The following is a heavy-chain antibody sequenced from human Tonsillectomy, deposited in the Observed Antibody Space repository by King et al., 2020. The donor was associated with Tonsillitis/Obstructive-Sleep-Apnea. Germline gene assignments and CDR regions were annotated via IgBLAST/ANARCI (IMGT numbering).Heavy chain of an antibody. Sequence: VQLPQWGASLLKSSETLSLPCAVSGGSFSGYYWSWIRQPPGKGLEWIGEINHSRSTNYNPSLKSRVTISVDTSKNQFSLNLSSVTAADTAVYYCARGVTDDSDTTTYYFDYWGQGTLVTVSS. CDR2: INHSRST. CDR3: ARGVTDDSDTTTYYFDY. V-gene: IGHV4-34*01. D-gene: IGHD2/OR15-2a*01. CDR1: GGSFSGYY. J-gene: IGHJ4*02.